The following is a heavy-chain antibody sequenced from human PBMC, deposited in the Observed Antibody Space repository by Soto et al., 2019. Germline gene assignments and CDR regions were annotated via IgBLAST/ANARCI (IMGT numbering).Heavy chain of an antibody. CDR3: ARGYCGGGVCYRRRDAFDV. CDR2: INPTSSHI. CDR1: GFTFSAYH. Sequence: EVQLVESGGGLVMPGGSLRLSCAASGFTFSAYHMNWVRQAPGKGLEWVSSINPTSSHIYYADSVRGRFTISRDDSKNSVSLQMNSLRTEDAALYYCARGYCGGGVCYRRRDAFDVWGQGTMVTVSS. V-gene: IGHV3-21*01. J-gene: IGHJ3*01. D-gene: IGHD2-8*02.